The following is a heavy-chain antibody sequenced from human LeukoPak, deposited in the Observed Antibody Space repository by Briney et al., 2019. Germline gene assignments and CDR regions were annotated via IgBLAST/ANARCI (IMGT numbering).Heavy chain of an antibody. Sequence: GASVKVSCKDSGGTFSSNAISWVRQAPGQGPEWMGGIIPIFGTANYAQKFQGRVTITADESTSTAYMELSSLRSEDTAVYYCARPDEDRGYSYGYNYWGQGTLVTVSS. D-gene: IGHD5-18*01. J-gene: IGHJ4*02. CDR2: IIPIFGTA. V-gene: IGHV1-69*13. CDR3: ARPDEDRGYSYGYNY. CDR1: GGTFSSNA.